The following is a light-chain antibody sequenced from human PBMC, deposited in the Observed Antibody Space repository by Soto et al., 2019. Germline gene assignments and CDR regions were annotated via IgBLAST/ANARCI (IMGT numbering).Light chain of an antibody. V-gene: IGKV3-20*01. J-gene: IGKJ1*01. CDR1: QSVSSAF. Sequence: EIVLTQSPGSVSLSPGERVTLSCRASQSVSSAFFAWYQQTPGQPPRLLISGASNRATGIQDRFSGSGSGTDFTLTISRLEPEDFAVYYCQQYDSSVTFGQGTKVEMK. CDR3: QQYDSSVT. CDR2: GAS.